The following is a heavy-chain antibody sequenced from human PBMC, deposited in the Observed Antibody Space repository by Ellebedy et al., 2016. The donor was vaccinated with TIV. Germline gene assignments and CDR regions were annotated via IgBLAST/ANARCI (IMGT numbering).Heavy chain of an antibody. CDR2: ISGSGNNT. V-gene: IGHV3-23*01. J-gene: IGHJ4*02. CDR3: AKDGGGYCLSASC. Sequence: GESLKISCAASGFTFSSYAMSWVRQAPGKGLEYVSAISGSGNNTKYSDSVKGRFTISRDNSKNTLYLQMNSLRAEDTGVYYCAKDGGGYCLSASCWGQGTLVTVSS. CDR1: GFTFSSYA. D-gene: IGHD2-2*01.